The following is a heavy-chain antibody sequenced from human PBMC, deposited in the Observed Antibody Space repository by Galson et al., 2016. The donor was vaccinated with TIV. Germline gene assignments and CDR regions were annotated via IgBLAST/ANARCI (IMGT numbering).Heavy chain of an antibody. D-gene: IGHD2-21*02. CDR2: VIPNSGKT. J-gene: IGHJ4*02. CDR3: ARLASCGCDCYYVDS. Sequence: SVKVSCKASGYTFTNSEINWVRQATGQGLEWMGWVIPNSGKTSYAQKFQGRLTMTRDTSISTAYMELRSLRSDDTAVYYCARLASCGCDCYYVDSWGQGTLVTVSS. CDR1: GYTFTNSE. V-gene: IGHV1-8*01.